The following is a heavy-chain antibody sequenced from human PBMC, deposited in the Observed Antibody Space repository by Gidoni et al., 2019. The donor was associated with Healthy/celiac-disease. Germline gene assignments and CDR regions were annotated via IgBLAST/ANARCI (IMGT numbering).Heavy chain of an antibody. J-gene: IGHJ5*02. V-gene: IGHV4-39*01. CDR3: ARHGVLRRPAAIGGSWFDP. D-gene: IGHD2-2*02. CDR1: GGSISSSSYY. Sequence: QLQLQESGPGLVKPSETLSLTCTVSGGSISSSSYYWGWIRQPPGKGLEWIGSIYYSGSTYYNPSLKSRVTISVDTSKNQFSLKLSSVTAADTAVYYCARHGVLRRPAAIGGSWFDPWGQGTLVTVSS. CDR2: IYYSGST.